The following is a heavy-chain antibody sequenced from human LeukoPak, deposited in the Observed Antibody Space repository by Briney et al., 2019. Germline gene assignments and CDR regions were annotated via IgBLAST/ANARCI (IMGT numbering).Heavy chain of an antibody. Sequence: GESLKISCKGSGYSLTSYWIGWVRQMPGKGLEWMGIIYPGDSDTRYSPSFQGQVTISADKSISTAYLQWSSLKASDTAMYYCARHYSSGGRNGEYDYWGQRTLVTVSS. V-gene: IGHV5-51*01. CDR2: IYPGDSDT. J-gene: IGHJ4*02. CDR3: ARHYSSGGRNGEYDY. CDR1: GYSLTSYW. D-gene: IGHD6-19*01.